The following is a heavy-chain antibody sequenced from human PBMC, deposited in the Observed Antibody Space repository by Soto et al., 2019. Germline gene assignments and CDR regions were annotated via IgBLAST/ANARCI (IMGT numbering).Heavy chain of an antibody. J-gene: IGHJ4*02. Sequence: LGESLKISCKGSGYSFTSYWIGWVRQMPGKGLEWMGIIYPGDSDTRYSPSFQGQVTISADKSISTAYLQWSSLKASDTAMYYCARTPVXYYYDSSGYEPIYYFDYWGQGTLVTVSS. CDR1: GYSFTSYW. CDR2: IYPGDSDT. V-gene: IGHV5-51*01. D-gene: IGHD3-22*01. CDR3: ARTPVXYYYDSSGYEPIYYFDY.